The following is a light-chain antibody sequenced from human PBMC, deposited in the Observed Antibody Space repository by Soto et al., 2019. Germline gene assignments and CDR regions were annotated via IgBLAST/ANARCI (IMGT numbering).Light chain of an antibody. V-gene: IGKV1-39*01. CDR1: QSISSY. J-gene: IGKJ1*01. CDR2: AAS. CDR3: QQSYSTPLGT. Sequence: DVHMTKSPSCLAASVGSRVTFTCRASQSISSYLNWYQQKPGKAPKLLIYAASSLQSGVPSRFSGSGSGTDFTHTISILQPEDFAAYFCQQSYSTPLGTFGQGTKVDIK.